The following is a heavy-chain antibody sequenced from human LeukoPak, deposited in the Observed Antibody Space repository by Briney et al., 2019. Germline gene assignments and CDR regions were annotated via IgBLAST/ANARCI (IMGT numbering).Heavy chain of an antibody. CDR2: IRYDGSNK. J-gene: IGHJ4*02. CDR1: GFTLSTYG. D-gene: IGHD2-21*02. V-gene: IGHV3-30*02. CDR3: AKIAAANCGGDCYSGAYYFDY. Sequence: PGGSLRLSCAASGFTLSTYGMHWVRQAPGKGLEWVASIRYDGSNKYYADSVKGRFTISRDNSKNTLYLQMNSLRAEDTAVYYCAKIAAANCGGDCYSGAYYFDYWGQGTLVTVSS.